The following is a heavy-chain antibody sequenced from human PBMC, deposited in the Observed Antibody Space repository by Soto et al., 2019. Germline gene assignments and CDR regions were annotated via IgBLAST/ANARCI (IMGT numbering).Heavy chain of an antibody. CDR1: GYTLTELS. J-gene: IGHJ4*02. Sequence: ASVKVSCKVSGYTLTELSMHWVRQAPGKGLEWMGGFDPEDGETIYARKFQGRVTMTEDTSTDTAYMELSSLRSEDTAVYYCATDGPYDFWSGYSLPNFDYWGQGTLVTVSS. CDR3: ATDGPYDFWSGYSLPNFDY. CDR2: FDPEDGET. D-gene: IGHD3-3*01. V-gene: IGHV1-24*01.